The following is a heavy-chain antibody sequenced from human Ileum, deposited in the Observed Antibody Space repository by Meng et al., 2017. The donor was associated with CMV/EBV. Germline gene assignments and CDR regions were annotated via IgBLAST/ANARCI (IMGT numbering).Heavy chain of an antibody. CDR2: INHSGGT. CDR3: ARAHCNRVNCYFRFDP. V-gene: IGHV4-34*01. Sequence: YGGSFNGYSWTWIRQSPGKGLEWIGEINHSGGTNYNPSLKRRAIISLDRSNNQLSLNLASVSGADTAVYYCARAHCNRVNCYFRFDPWGQGTLVTVSS. D-gene: IGHD2-21*02. CDR1: GGSFNGYS. J-gene: IGHJ5*02.